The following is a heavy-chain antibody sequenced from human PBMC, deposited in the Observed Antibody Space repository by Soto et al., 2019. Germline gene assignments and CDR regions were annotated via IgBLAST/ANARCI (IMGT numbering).Heavy chain of an antibody. V-gene: IGHV4-30-4*08. D-gene: IGHD3-22*01. CDR3: ARGGPYYYDSSGYPYFDY. Sequence: SETLSLTCTVSGGSISSGCYYWSWIRQPPGKGLEWIGEINHSGSTNYNPSLKSRVTISVDTSKNQFSLKLSSVTAADTAVYYCARGGPYYYDSSGYPYFDYWGQGTLVTVSS. CDR2: INHSGST. J-gene: IGHJ4*02. CDR1: GGSISSGCYY.